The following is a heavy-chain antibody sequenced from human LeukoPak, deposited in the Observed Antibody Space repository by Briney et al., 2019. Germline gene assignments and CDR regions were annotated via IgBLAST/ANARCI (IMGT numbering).Heavy chain of an antibody. CDR1: GYTFTGYY. Sequence: ASVKVSCKASGYTFTGYYMHWVRQAPGQGLEWMGWINPNGGGTNYARKFQGRVTMTRDTSLSTAYMELSRLRSDDTAVYYCARDSGERGSGSYLIAYWGQGTLVTVSS. J-gene: IGHJ4*02. CDR2: INPNGGGT. CDR3: ARDSGERGSGSYLIAY. V-gene: IGHV1-2*02. D-gene: IGHD3-10*01.